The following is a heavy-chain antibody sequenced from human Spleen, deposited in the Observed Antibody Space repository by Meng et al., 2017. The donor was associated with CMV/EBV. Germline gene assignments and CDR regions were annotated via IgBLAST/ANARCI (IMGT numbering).Heavy chain of an antibody. CDR1: GYTFTSYG. Sequence: ASVKVSCKASGYTFTSYGITWVRQAPGQGLEWMGRISGFSGNTKYAQKVQDRVTMTTDTSTSTAYLELRGLRSDDTAVYYCARGGEGYGEYYFDYWGQGTLVTVSS. CDR2: ISGFSGNT. CDR3: ARGGEGYGEYYFDY. V-gene: IGHV1-18*01. J-gene: IGHJ4*02. D-gene: IGHD3-16*01.